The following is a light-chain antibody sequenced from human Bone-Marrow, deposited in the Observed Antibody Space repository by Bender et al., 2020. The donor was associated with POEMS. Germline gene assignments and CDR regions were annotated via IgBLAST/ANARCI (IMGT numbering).Light chain of an antibody. CDR1: KIGSRA. J-gene: IGLJ2*01. CDR2: DDD. Sequence: SSVLTQPPSVSVAPGQTASITCGGDKIGSRAVHWYQQRPGQAPVLVVYDDDDRPSGIPEQFSGSKSGNTATLTISGTQHIDEADYYCQAWDSTTFVVFGGGTKLTVL. V-gene: IGLV3-21*02. CDR3: QAWDSTTFVV.